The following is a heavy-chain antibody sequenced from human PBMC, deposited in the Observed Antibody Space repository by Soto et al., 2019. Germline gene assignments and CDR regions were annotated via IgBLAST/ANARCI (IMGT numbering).Heavy chain of an antibody. CDR1: GYTFTSYY. V-gene: IGHV1-46*01. Sequence: ASVKVSFKASGYTFTSYYMHWVRQAPGQGLEWMGIINPSGGSTSYAQKFQGRVTMTRDTSTSTVYMELSSLRSEDTAVYYCARVDTAMVTDPYYYGMDVWGQGTTVTVSS. CDR3: ARVDTAMVTDPYYYGMDV. CDR2: INPSGGST. J-gene: IGHJ6*02. D-gene: IGHD5-18*01.